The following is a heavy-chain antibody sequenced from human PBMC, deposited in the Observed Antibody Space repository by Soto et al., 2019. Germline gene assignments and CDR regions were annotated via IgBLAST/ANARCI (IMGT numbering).Heavy chain of an antibody. Sequence: QVQLVQSGAEVKEPGSSVKVSCKASGGTFSSYAISWVRQAPGQGLEWMGGIIPIFGTANYAQKFKGRVTITADESTSTAYMELSSLRSEDTAVYYCATYPRGIGYYYGMDVWGQGTTVTVSS. V-gene: IGHV1-69*12. D-gene: IGHD1-26*01. J-gene: IGHJ6*02. CDR2: IIPIFGTA. CDR1: GGTFSSYA. CDR3: ATYPRGIGYYYGMDV.